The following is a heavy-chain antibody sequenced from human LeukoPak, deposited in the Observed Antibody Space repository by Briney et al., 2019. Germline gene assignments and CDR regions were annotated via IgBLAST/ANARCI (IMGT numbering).Heavy chain of an antibody. CDR3: AREEDNSDEYLREDY. Sequence: GGSLRLSCAASGLPFSSYWMSWVRQAPGKGLEWVANINQDGSEKYYVDSVKGRFTISRDNAKNSVYLQMNSLRAEDTAVYYCAREEDNSDEYLREDYWGQGTLVTVSS. CDR1: GLPFSSYW. D-gene: IGHD4-17*01. CDR2: INQDGSEK. V-gene: IGHV3-7*01. J-gene: IGHJ4*02.